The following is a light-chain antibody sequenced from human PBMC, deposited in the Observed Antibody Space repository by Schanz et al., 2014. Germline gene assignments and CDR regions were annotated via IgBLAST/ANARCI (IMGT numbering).Light chain of an antibody. CDR2: DVS. CDR3: CSFTSDRTWV. CDR1: SSDVGGYNY. V-gene: IGLV2-14*01. J-gene: IGLJ3*02. Sequence: QSALTQPASVSGSPGQSITISCTGTSSDVGGYNYVSWYQQHPGKAPKLMIYDVSNRPSGVSNRFSGSKSGNTASLTISGLQAEDEADYHCCSFTSDRTWVFGGGTKLTVL.